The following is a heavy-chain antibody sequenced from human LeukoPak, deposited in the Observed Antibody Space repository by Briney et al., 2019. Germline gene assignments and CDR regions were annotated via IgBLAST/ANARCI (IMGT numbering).Heavy chain of an antibody. Sequence: PGGSLRLSCAASGFTFDDYAMHWVRQAPGKGLEWVSGISWNSGSIGYADSVKGRFTISRDNAKNSLYLQMNSLRAEDTALYYCARGGYYYDSSGYHGDYWGQGTLVTVSS. D-gene: IGHD3-22*01. J-gene: IGHJ4*02. CDR3: ARGGYYYDSSGYHGDY. CDR2: ISWNSGSI. V-gene: IGHV3-9*01. CDR1: GFTFDDYA.